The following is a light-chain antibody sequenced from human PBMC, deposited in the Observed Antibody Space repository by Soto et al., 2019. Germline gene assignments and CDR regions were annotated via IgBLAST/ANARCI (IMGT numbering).Light chain of an antibody. Sequence: QETQSPSDVSAPLGDRVNLTREASQDIAAYLAWYQHKKGRAPEXXIHAASSLQSGVPSRFSGSGYGTDFNLTINSLQTEDFATYYCQQAYSFPITFGQGTRLEIK. CDR3: QQAYSFPIT. V-gene: IGKV1-12*01. CDR1: QDIAAY. CDR2: AAS. J-gene: IGKJ5*01.